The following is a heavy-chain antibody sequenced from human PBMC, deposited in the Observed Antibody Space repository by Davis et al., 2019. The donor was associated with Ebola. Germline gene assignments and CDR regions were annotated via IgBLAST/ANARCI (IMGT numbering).Heavy chain of an antibody. CDR3: ARRTGYGSSWPDY. CDR2: INHSGST. D-gene: IGHD6-13*01. V-gene: IGHV4-34*01. Sequence: SETLSLTCPLYAGSLSGYYWSCIRQPPGKGLEGIGEINHSGSTNYNPSLKSRVTISVDTSKNQFSLKLSSVTAADTAVYYCARRTGYGSSWPDYWSQGTLVTVSS. J-gene: IGHJ4*02. CDR1: AGSLSGYY.